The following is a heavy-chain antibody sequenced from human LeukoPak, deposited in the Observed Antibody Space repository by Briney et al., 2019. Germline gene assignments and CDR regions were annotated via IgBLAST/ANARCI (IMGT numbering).Heavy chain of an antibody. CDR1: GFTFSSYW. CDR3: LCLGTITSAGTGY. Sequence: GGSLRLSCAASGFTFSSYWMHWVRQAPGEGLVWVSRINSDGSITNYADSVKGRYTISRANAKSTLYLQMNSLRAEDTAVYYCLCLGTITSAGTGYWGQGTLVTVSS. CDR2: INSDGSIT. V-gene: IGHV3-74*01. J-gene: IGHJ4*02. D-gene: IGHD6-13*01.